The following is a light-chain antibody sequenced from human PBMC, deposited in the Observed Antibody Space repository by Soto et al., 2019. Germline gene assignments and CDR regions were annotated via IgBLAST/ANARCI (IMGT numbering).Light chain of an antibody. CDR3: QKYNSVPLT. V-gene: IGKV1-27*01. Sequence: DIQMTQSSSSLSASVGDRVTITCRASRDINNYVAWYQQKPGRGPRLLIYEASTLQPGVPSRFSGGGSGTDFTLTISSLQPEDVATYYCQKYNSVPLTFGGGTKVDIK. CDR2: EAS. J-gene: IGKJ4*01. CDR1: RDINNY.